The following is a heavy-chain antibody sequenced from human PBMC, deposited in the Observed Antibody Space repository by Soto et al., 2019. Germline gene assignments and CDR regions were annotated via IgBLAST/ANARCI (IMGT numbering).Heavy chain of an antibody. V-gene: IGHV1-8*01. D-gene: IGHD3-22*01. CDR3: ARGAYYYDSSGYWFGY. Sequence: ASVKVSCKASGYTFTSYDINWVRQATGQGLEYLGWMNPNSGNTAYAQKFQGRVTMTRDTSTSTVYMELSSLRSEDTAVYYCARGAYYYDSSGYWFGYWGQGTLVTVSS. J-gene: IGHJ4*02. CDR2: MNPNSGNT. CDR1: GYTFTSYD.